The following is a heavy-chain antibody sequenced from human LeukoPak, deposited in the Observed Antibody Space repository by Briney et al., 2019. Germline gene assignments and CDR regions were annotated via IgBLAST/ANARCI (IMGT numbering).Heavy chain of an antibody. Sequence: PGGSLRLSCAASGFTFSDYYMTWIRQAPGQGLEWVSFISSSSSHTNYADSVKGRFIISRDNAKNSLYLQMNSLRGGDTAVYYCARGRRYDSSGYYADWGQGTLVTVSS. J-gene: IGHJ4*02. CDR3: ARGRRYDSSGYYAD. CDR2: ISSSSSHT. V-gene: IGHV3-11*05. D-gene: IGHD3-22*01. CDR1: GFTFSDYY.